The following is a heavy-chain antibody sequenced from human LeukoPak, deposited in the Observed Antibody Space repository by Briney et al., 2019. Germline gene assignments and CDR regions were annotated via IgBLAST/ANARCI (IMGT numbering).Heavy chain of an antibody. CDR3: ARTASYDILTGYDY. V-gene: IGHV1-69*13. D-gene: IGHD3-9*01. CDR1: GGTFSSYA. J-gene: IGHJ4*02. Sequence: SVKVSCKASGGTFSSYAISWVRQAPGQGLEWMGGTIPIFGTANYAQKFQGRVTITADESTSTAYMELSSLRSEDTAVYYCARTASYDILTGYDYWGQGTLVTVSS. CDR2: TIPIFGTA.